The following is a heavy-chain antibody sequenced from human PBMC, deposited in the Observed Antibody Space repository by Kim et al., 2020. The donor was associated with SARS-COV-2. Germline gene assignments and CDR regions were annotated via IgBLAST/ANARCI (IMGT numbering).Heavy chain of an antibody. J-gene: IGHJ5*02. CDR1: GFTFSSYS. V-gene: IGHV3-21*01. Sequence: GGSLRLSCAASGFTFSSYSMNWVRQAPGKGLEWVSSISSSSSYIYYADSVKGRFTISRDNAKNSLYLQMNSLRAEDTAVYYCARDHSITIFGVVIQPYQSFDPWGQGTLVTVSS. CDR2: ISSSSSYI. D-gene: IGHD3-3*01. CDR3: ARDHSITIFGVVIQPYQSFDP.